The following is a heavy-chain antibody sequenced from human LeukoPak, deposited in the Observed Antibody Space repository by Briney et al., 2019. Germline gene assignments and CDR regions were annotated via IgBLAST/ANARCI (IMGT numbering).Heavy chain of an antibody. Sequence: SSVKVSCKASGHTFTSYYMHWVRQAPGQELEWMGIIYPIGGSARFAQKFQGRVTMTRDTSTSTVYMELSSLRSEDTAVYYCARAPNHYGDFWSGYYHYYYYMDVWGKGTTVTVSS. D-gene: IGHD3-3*01. CDR2: IYPIGGSA. J-gene: IGHJ6*03. V-gene: IGHV1-46*01. CDR1: GHTFTSYY. CDR3: ARAPNHYGDFWSGYYHYYYYMDV.